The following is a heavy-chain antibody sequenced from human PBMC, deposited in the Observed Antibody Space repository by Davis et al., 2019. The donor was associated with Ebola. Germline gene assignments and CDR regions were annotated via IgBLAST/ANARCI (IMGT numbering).Heavy chain of an antibody. Sequence: PGGSLRLSCAASGFTFSSYGMHWVRQAPGKGLEWVAFIRYDGSNKYYADSVKGRFTISRDNSKNTLYLQMNSLRAEDTAVYYCARRSGYIYVYEGMDVWGKGTTVTVSS. J-gene: IGHJ6*04. CDR1: GFTFSSYG. D-gene: IGHD5-18*01. CDR2: IRYDGSNK. CDR3: ARRSGYIYVYEGMDV. V-gene: IGHV3-30*02.